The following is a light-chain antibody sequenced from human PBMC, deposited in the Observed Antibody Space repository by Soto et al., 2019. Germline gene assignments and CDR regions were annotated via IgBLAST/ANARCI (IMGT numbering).Light chain of an antibody. J-gene: IGLJ3*02. CDR1: SGSVSTGYY. CDR2: DTN. V-gene: IGLV8-61*01. Sequence: QTVVTQEPSFSVSPGGTVTVTCGLTSGSVSTGYYPSWYQQTPGQPPRTLIYDTNTLSSGVPDRFSGSILGNKAALTITGAQADDESDYYCALYLGSAVGVFGGGTQLTVL. CDR3: ALYLGSAVGV.